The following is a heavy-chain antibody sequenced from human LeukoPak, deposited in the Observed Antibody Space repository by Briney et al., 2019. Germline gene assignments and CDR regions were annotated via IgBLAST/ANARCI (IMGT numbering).Heavy chain of an antibody. Sequence: TGGSLRLSCAASGFTFRSYSMNWVRQAPGKGLEWVSAIDPSSTYIYYADSVKGRFTISRDNAENSLYLQMNSLRVEDTAVYYCARAPTVLVGYCSSSSCQADYWGQGTLVTVSS. CDR1: GFTFRSYS. CDR2: IDPSSTYI. V-gene: IGHV3-21*01. CDR3: ARAPTVLVGYCSSSSCQADY. D-gene: IGHD2-2*01. J-gene: IGHJ4*02.